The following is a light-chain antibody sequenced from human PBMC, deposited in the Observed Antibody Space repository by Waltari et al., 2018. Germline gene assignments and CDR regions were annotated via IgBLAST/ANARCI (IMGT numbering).Light chain of an antibody. CDR3: QQSYNTPLT. Sequence: DIQMTQSPSSLSASVGDRVTITCRASQTISSYLNWYQHKPGKAPKLLIYAASSLQSGVPSRFSGSGSGTDFALTINSLQPEDFATYYCQQSYNTPLTFGGGTKVDIK. V-gene: IGKV1-39*01. CDR2: AAS. J-gene: IGKJ4*01. CDR1: QTISSY.